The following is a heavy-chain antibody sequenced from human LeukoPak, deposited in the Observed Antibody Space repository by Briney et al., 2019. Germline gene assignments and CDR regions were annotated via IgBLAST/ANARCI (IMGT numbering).Heavy chain of an antibody. Sequence: SETLSLTCAVYGGSLSAYCWSWIRQPPGNGVEWIGEINHSGSTNYNPSRKSRVTISVDTSENQFSLRLSSVTAADTAVFYCARAPPPGATAFGVVDYWGQGTLVTVSS. D-gene: IGHD3-16*01. CDR2: INHSGST. V-gene: IGHV4-34*01. CDR1: GGSLSAYC. J-gene: IGHJ4*02. CDR3: ARAPPPGATAFGVVDY.